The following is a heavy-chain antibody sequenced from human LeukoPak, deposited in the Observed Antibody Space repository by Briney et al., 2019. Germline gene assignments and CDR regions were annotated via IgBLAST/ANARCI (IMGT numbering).Heavy chain of an antibody. CDR1: GGSISSYY. V-gene: IGHV4-59*12. D-gene: IGHD3-10*01. CDR2: IYYSGST. Sequence: SETLSLTCTVSGGSISSYYWSWIRQPPGKGLEWIGYIYYSGSTNYNPSLKSRVTMSVDTSKNQFSLKLSSVTAADTAVYYCARGRYGSGGYFFDYWGRGTLVTVSS. CDR3: ARGRYGSGGYFFDY. J-gene: IGHJ4*02.